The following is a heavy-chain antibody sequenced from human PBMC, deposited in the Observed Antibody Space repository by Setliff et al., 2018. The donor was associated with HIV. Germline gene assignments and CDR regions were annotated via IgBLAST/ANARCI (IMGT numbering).Heavy chain of an antibody. CDR1: GFTFSTYA. CDR2: VGAVGAPT. Sequence: GESLTISCAASGFTFSTYAMGWVRQAPGKGLEWVSTVGAVGAPTHYAESVKGRFTISKDNSKNTLYLQMSSLRDEDTAVYYCAKVFAYGVDGFDIWGQGTMVTVSS. V-gene: IGHV3-23*01. CDR3: AKVFAYGVDGFDI. J-gene: IGHJ3*02. D-gene: IGHD4-17*01.